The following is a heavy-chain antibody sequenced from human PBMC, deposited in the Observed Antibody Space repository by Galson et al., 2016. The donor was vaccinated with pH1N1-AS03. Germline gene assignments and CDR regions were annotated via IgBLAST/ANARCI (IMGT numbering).Heavy chain of an antibody. CDR1: GYALSSYS. Sequence: SVKVSCKASGYALSSYSLNWVRQAPGQGLEWVGWISGYNGNTNSAQKFQGRVTMTTDTSTNTAYMELRSLTSDDTAVYYCARMPTKTFDFWSGYDNQFHMDV. D-gene: IGHD3-3*01. V-gene: IGHV1-18*04. CDR2: ISGYNGNT. J-gene: IGHJ6*03. CDR3: ARMPTKTFDFWSGYDNQFHMDV.